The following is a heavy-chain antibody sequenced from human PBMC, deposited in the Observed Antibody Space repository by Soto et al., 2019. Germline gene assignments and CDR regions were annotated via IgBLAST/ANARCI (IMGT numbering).Heavy chain of an antibody. CDR1: GFTFDTYA. V-gene: IGHV3-23*01. CDR2: ISASGDTT. Sequence: QALESGGNSVQSGGSLRLSCAASGFTFDTYAMSWVRLAPGKGLVWVSAISASGDTTYYGDSVKGRFTVSRDNSKYAFFVQMGSLRVEDTALYYCVSHWGGTNVLGGLVVWCHGNAVNVSS. CDR3: VSHWGGTNVLGGLVV. D-gene: IGHD3-16*01. J-gene: IGHJ6*02.